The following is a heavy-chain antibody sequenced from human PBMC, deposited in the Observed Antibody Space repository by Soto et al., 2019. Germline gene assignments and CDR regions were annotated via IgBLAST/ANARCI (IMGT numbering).Heavy chain of an antibody. CDR2: IDPSDSYT. V-gene: IGHV5-10-1*01. CDR1: GYSFTSYW. J-gene: IGHJ6*02. D-gene: IGHD3-3*01. CDR3: ARRYDFWSGSTYYYSGMDV. Sequence: GESLKVSCKGSGYSFTSYWISWVRQMPGKGLEWMGRIDPSDSYTNYSPSFQGHVTISADKSISTAYLQWSSLKASDTAMYYCARRYDFWSGSTYYYSGMDVWGQGTTVTVSS.